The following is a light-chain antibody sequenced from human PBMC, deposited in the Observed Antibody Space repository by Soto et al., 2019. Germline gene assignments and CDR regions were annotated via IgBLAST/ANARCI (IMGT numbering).Light chain of an antibody. CDR3: QVSEV. CDR2: YDR. Sequence: SYELTQPPSVSVAPGETARITCGGNNIVSKSVHWYQQMPGQAPVLVIYYDRDRPSGIPERFSGSNSGNTATLTISRVEAGDEADYYCQVSEVFGGGTKVTVL. J-gene: IGLJ2*01. V-gene: IGLV3-21*01. CDR1: NIVSKS.